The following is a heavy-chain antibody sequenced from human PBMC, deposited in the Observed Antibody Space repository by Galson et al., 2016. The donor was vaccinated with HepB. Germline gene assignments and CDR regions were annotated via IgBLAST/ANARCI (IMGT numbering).Heavy chain of an antibody. CDR1: GGSFSGYY. D-gene: IGHD6-19*01. CDR2: INYVGRT. J-gene: IGHJ2*01. CDR3: ARNQKVVLRSTSGCSGDSCTVDWYFDL. Sequence: SETLSLTCAVYGGSFSGYYWSWVRQSPGKGLEWIGEINYVGRTTYNPSLESRVTISIDTSRNQFSLRLKALTAADTAVYYCARNQKVVLRSTSGCSGDSCTVDWYFDLWGRGNLVTVSS. V-gene: IGHV4-34*01.